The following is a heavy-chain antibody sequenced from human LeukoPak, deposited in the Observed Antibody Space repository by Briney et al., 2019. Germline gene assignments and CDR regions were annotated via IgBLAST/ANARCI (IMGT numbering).Heavy chain of an antibody. CDR3: ARDVARYYYDSSGSVY. CDR2: IKSKPDGGTT. V-gene: IGHV3-15*07. Sequence: PGGSLRLSCGGSGFIFSNAWMNWVRQAPGKGLEWVGRIKSKPDGGTTDYAAPVKGRFTISRDDSKNTLYLQMNSLRAEDTAVYYCARDVARYYYDSSGSVYWGQGTLVTVSS. D-gene: IGHD3-22*01. J-gene: IGHJ4*02. CDR1: GFIFSNAW.